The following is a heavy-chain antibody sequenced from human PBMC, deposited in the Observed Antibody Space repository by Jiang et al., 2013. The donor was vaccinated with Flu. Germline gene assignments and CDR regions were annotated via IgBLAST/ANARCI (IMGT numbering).Heavy chain of an antibody. D-gene: IGHD6-13*01. J-gene: IGHJ4*02. CDR3: ARAPGMTIAPPGL. CDR1: TFTDYY. V-gene: IGHV1-2*02. CDR2: INTNSGAA. Sequence: TFTDYYIHWIRQAPGQGLEWMGWINTNSGAANYAQKFQGRVTMTGDTSISTAYMELSRLRSDDTAVYYCARAPGMTIAPPGLWGQGTLVTVSS.